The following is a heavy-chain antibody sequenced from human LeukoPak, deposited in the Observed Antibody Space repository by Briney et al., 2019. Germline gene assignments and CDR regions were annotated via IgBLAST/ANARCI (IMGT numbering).Heavy chain of an antibody. J-gene: IGHJ4*02. V-gene: IGHV3-30-3*01. D-gene: IGHD3-3*01. CDR1: GFTFSNYP. Sequence: HPGRSPRLSCAASGFTFSNYPMHWVPQAPGKGLEWVAVISYDGSNKYYADSVKGRFTISRDNSKNTLYLQMNSLRAEDTAMYYCARQATEWNFDYWGQGTLVTVSS. CDR2: ISYDGSNK. CDR3: ARQATEWNFDY.